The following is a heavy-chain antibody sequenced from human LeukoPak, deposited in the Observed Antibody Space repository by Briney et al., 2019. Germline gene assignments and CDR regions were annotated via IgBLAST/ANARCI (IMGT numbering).Heavy chain of an antibody. CDR2: IYSGGST. V-gene: IGHV3-66*04. D-gene: IGHD2-15*01. CDR1: GFTFSSYA. Sequence: GGSLRLSCAASGFTFSSYAMSWVRQAPGKGLEWVSVIYSGGSTYYADSVKGRFTISRDNSKNTLYLQMNSLRAEDTAVYYCARRSCSGGSCYIFDYWGQGTLVTVSS. CDR3: ARRSCSGGSCYIFDY. J-gene: IGHJ4*02.